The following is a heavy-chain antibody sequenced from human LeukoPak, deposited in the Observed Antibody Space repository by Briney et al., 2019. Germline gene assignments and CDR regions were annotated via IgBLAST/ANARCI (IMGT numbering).Heavy chain of an antibody. CDR3: ARDLGRDYYYYGMDV. CDR2: ISYDGSNK. V-gene: IGHV3-30*04. D-gene: IGHD3-10*01. Sequence: GGSLRLSCAASGFTFSSYAMHWVRQAPGKGLEWVAVISYDGSNKYYADSVKGRFTISRDNSKNTLYLQMNSLRAEDTAVYYCARDLGRDYYYYGMDVWGQGTTVNVSS. CDR1: GFTFSSYA. J-gene: IGHJ6*02.